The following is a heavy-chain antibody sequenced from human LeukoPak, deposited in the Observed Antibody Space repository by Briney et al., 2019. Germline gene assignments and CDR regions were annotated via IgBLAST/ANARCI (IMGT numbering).Heavy chain of an antibody. J-gene: IGHJ4*02. CDR1: GFTFSSYA. V-gene: IGHV3-23*01. CDR3: AKEIDFWSGYYQPPDY. D-gene: IGHD3-3*01. CDR2: VSGSGGST. Sequence: GGSLRLSCAASGFTFSSYAMSWVRQAPGKGLELVSAVSGSGGSTYYADSVKGRFTISRDNSKNTLYLQMNSLRAEDTAVYYCAKEIDFWSGYYQPPDYWGQGTLVTVSS.